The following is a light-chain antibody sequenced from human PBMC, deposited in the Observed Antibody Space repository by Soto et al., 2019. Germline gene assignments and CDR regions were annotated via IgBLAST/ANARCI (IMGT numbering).Light chain of an antibody. CDR3: QQYNSYFQT. V-gene: IGKV1-5*01. CDR1: QSISSW. Sequence: DIQMTQSPSTLSASVGDRVTITCRASQSISSWLAWYQQKPGKAPKLLIYDASSLESGVPSRFSGSGSGTEFTLTINSLQPDDSATYYRQQYNSYFQTFGRGTKVDIK. J-gene: IGKJ1*01. CDR2: DAS.